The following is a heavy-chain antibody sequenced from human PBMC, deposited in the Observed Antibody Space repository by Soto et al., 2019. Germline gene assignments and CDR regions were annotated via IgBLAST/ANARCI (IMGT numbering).Heavy chain of an antibody. CDR3: AREGNLGRWIQPLDS. CDR2: IHYNGNT. V-gene: IGHV4-61*03. CDR1: GGSISRGSYS. Sequence: PSETLSLTCAVSGGSISRGSYSWSWIRPPPGKGLEWIGNIHYNGNTKYSPSLKSRVTMSVDTSKNHFSLKLISVTTADTAVYFCAREGNLGRWIQPLDSWGQGTLVTVSS. D-gene: IGHD2-2*03. J-gene: IGHJ4*02.